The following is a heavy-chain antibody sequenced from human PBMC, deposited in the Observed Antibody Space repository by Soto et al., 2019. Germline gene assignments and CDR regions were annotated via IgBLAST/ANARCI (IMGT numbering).Heavy chain of an antibody. CDR2: MNPNSGNT. Sequence: ASLKVSCKASGGTFSSYAISWVRQAPGHGLEWMGWMNPNSGNTGYAQELRGRVTMTRNTSNTTAYMELTSLTSDDTGVYYCAGGNFRYWGQGTLVTVSS. CDR3: AGGNFRY. V-gene: IGHV1-8*02. CDR1: GGTFSSYA. J-gene: IGHJ4*02.